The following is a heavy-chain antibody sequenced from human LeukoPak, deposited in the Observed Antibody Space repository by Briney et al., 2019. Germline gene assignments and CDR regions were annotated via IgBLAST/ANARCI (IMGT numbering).Heavy chain of an antibody. J-gene: IGHJ4*02. V-gene: IGHV1-69*13. CDR3: ARLYCSSTSCLLDY. Sequence: GASVKVSCTASGGTFSSYAISWVRQAPGQGLEWMGGIIPIFGTANYAQKFQGRVTITADESTSTAYMELSSLRSEDTAVYYCARLYCSSTSCLLDYWGQGTLVTVSS. D-gene: IGHD2-2*01. CDR1: GGTFSSYA. CDR2: IIPIFGTA.